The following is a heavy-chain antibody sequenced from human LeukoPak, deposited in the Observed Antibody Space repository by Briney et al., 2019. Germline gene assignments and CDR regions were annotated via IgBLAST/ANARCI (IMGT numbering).Heavy chain of an antibody. CDR3: ARLPPHCSGGSCPFDY. D-gene: IGHD2-15*01. CDR1: GGSISSYY. V-gene: IGHV4-59*08. J-gene: IGHJ4*02. Sequence: PSETLSLTCTVSGGSISSYYWSWIRQPPGKGLKWIGYIYYSGSTNYNPSLKSRVTISVDTPKNQFSLKLSSVTAADTAVYYCARLPPHCSGGSCPFDYWGQGTLVTVSS. CDR2: IYYSGST.